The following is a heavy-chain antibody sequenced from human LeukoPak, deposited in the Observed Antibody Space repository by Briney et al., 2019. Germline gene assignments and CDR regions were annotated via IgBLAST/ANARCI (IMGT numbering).Heavy chain of an antibody. V-gene: IGHV4-38-2*02. CDR1: SYSITSGYF. CDR3: ARGGGWTTVVSRYNYYYMDV. D-gene: IGHD4-23*01. CDR2: IYHSGST. Sequence: SETLSLTCSVSSYSITSGYFWGWIRQPPGKGLEWIGSIYHSGSTYYNPSLKSRVTISLDTSKNQFSLKLSAVTAEDTGVYYCARGGGWTTVVSRYNYYYMDVWGKGTTVTVSS. J-gene: IGHJ6*03.